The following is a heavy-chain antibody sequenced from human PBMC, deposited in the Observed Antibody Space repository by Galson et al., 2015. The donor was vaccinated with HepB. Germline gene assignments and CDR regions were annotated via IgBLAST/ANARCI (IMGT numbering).Heavy chain of an antibody. CDR1: GFAVSSFS. CDR2: ISRDGRTI. D-gene: IGHD2-8*02. V-gene: IGHV3-48*02. CDR3: VRDYCTGRDCYLGHYFGMDV. J-gene: IGHJ6*02. Sequence: SLRVSCAASGFAVSSFSMHWVRQAPGQGLEWIPHISRDGRTIYFAHSVKGRFTISRDKAKRSLFLQMISLRDYDTAVYYCVRDYCTGRDCYLGHYFGMDVWGQGTTVTVSS.